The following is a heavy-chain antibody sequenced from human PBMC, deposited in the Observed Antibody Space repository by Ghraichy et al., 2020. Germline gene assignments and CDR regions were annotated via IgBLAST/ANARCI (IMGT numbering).Heavy chain of an antibody. Sequence: SETLSLTCTVSGGSISSYYWSWIRQPPGKGLEWIGYIYYSGSTNYNPSLKSRVTISVDTSKNQFSLKLSSVTAADTAVYYCARTGGSYYSVDTHAFDIWGQGTMVTVSS. V-gene: IGHV4-59*01. D-gene: IGHD1-26*01. CDR3: ARTGGSYYSVDTHAFDI. CDR2: IYYSGST. J-gene: IGHJ3*02. CDR1: GGSISSYY.